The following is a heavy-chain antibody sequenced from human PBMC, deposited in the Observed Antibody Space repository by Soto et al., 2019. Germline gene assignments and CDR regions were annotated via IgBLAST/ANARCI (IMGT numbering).Heavy chain of an antibody. Sequence: GGSLRLSCAASGFTFSGSAMHWVRQASGKGLEWVGRIRSKTNSYATAYAASVKGRFTISRDDSKNTAYLQMNSLKTEDTAVYYCTTNTHCSSTSCLYWDFDLWGRGTLVTV. D-gene: IGHD2-2*01. J-gene: IGHJ2*01. CDR2: IRSKTNSYAT. V-gene: IGHV3-73*01. CDR3: TTNTHCSSTSCLYWDFDL. CDR1: GFTFSGSA.